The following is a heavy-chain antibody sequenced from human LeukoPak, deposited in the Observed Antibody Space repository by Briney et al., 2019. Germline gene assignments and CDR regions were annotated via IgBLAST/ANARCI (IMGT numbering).Heavy chain of an antibody. CDR1: GYTFTVYY. CDR3: VPSANYYYFDY. V-gene: IGHV1-2*02. J-gene: IGHJ4*02. CDR2: INPKSGGT. D-gene: IGHD4/OR15-4a*01. Sequence: GASVNVSCTASGYTFTVYYMHWVRQAPGRGFEWMGWINPKSGGTSYPQEFQGRLTMTRDTSISTAYMELSRLRSDDTAVYYCVPSANYYYFDYWGQGTLVTVSS.